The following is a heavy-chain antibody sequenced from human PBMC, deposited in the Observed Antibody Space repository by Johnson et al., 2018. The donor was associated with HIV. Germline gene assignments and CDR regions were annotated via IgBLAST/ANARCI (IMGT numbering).Heavy chain of an antibody. CDR1: GFTFSTYD. Sequence: VQLVESGGGLVQPGESLRLSCAASGFTFSTYDMHWVRQTTGKGLEWVSAIGAAGDTYYADSVKGRFTISRENAKNSLYLQMSSLRAGDTAVYYCARTLGFGTEDAFDIWGQGTMVTVSS. V-gene: IGHV3-13*01. CDR2: IGAAGDT. J-gene: IGHJ3*02. CDR3: ARTLGFGTEDAFDI. D-gene: IGHD3-10*01.